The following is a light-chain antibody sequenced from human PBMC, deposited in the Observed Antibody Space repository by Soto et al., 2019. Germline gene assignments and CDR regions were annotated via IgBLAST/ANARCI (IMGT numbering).Light chain of an antibody. Sequence: DIQMTQSPSSLSVSVGDRVTITCRASQSVSTYLNWYHQKPGEAPKLLIYAASNLQGGVPSRFSGSGSETDFTLIISSLQPEDFATYYCQQSYSTPYTFGQGTKLDIK. V-gene: IGKV1-39*01. CDR2: AAS. CDR1: QSVSTY. J-gene: IGKJ2*01. CDR3: QQSYSTPYT.